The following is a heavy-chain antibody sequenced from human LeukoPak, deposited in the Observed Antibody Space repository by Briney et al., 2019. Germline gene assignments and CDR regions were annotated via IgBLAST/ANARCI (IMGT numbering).Heavy chain of an antibody. CDR2: IYYSGST. Sequence: PSETLSLTCTVSGGSISSGDYYWSWIRQPPGKGLEWIGYIYYSGSTYYNPSLKSRVTISVETSKNQFSLKLSSVTAADTAVYYCARDIDSDYYDSSGYYNYWGQGTLVTVSS. D-gene: IGHD3-22*01. J-gene: IGHJ4*02. V-gene: IGHV4-30-4*08. CDR3: ARDIDSDYYDSSGYYNY. CDR1: GGSISSGDYY.